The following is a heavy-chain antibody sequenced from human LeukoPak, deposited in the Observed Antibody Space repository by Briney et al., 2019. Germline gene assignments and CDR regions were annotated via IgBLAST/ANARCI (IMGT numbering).Heavy chain of an antibody. J-gene: IGHJ4*02. Sequence: ASVKVSCKASGYTFTSYAMHWVRQAPGQRLEWMGWINAGNGNTKYSQKFQGRVTITRDTSASTAYMELSSLRFEDTAVYYCARDPYYYGSGSSNYFDCWGQGTLVTVSS. CDR1: GYTFTSYA. CDR2: INAGNGNT. V-gene: IGHV1-3*01. D-gene: IGHD3-10*01. CDR3: ARDPYYYGSGSSNYFDC.